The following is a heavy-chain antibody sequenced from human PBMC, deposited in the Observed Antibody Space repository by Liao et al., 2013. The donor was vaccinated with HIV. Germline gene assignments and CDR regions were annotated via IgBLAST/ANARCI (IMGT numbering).Heavy chain of an antibody. CDR3: ARDSSDYHYYYYMDV. Sequence: VQLQESGPGLVKPSQTLSLTCTVSGGSISSGSYYWTWIRQPAGKGLEWIGRMYTSGSTNYNPSLKSRVTISIDTSKNQFSLKLNSVTAADTAVYYCARDSSDYHYYYYMDVWGKGTTVTVSS. J-gene: IGHJ6*03. V-gene: IGHV4-61*02. CDR2: MYTSGST. D-gene: IGHD6-19*01. CDR1: GGSISSGSYY.